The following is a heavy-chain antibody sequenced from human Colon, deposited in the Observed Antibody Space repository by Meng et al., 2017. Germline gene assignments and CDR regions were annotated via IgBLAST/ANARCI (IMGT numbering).Heavy chain of an antibody. Sequence: QVRLQESGPGLVKPSQTLSLTCTVSGDSISTSGAHYWSWIRQHPGKGLEWIGYIYYSGSTHYNPSLKSRVTISVDTSKNQFSLKLTSVTAADTAVYYCARAPIVVVPAARGFDYWGQGTLVTVSS. D-gene: IGHD2-2*01. CDR2: IYYSGST. J-gene: IGHJ4*02. CDR1: GDSISTSGAHY. CDR3: ARAPIVVVPAARGFDY. V-gene: IGHV4-31*03.